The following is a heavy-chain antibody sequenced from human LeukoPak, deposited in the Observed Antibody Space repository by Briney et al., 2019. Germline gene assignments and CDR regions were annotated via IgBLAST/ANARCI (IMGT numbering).Heavy chain of an antibody. CDR1: GFTFSSYE. CDR3: ARPYYDSSGYYSYYFDY. J-gene: IGHJ4*02. V-gene: IGHV3-48*03. Sequence: PGWSLRLSCAAPGFTFSSYEMNWVRQAPGKVLKWVSYISSSGSTIYYADSVKGRFTISRDNAKNSLYLQMNSLRAEDTAVYYCARPYYDSSGYYSYYFDYWGQGTLVTVSS. D-gene: IGHD3-22*01. CDR2: ISSSGSTI.